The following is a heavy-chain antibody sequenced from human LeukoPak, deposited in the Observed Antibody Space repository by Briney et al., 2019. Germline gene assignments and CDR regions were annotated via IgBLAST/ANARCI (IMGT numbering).Heavy chain of an antibody. J-gene: IGHJ4*02. Sequence: ASVKVSRKASGGTFSSLAINWVRQAPGQGLEWMGRIIPIFGTANYAQKFQGRVTITADESTSTAYMELSSLTSEDTAVYYCARDRSVGGSDYWGQGTLVTVSS. CDR1: GGTFSSLA. CDR2: IIPIFGTA. V-gene: IGHV1-69*13. D-gene: IGHD2-15*01. CDR3: ARDRSVGGSDY.